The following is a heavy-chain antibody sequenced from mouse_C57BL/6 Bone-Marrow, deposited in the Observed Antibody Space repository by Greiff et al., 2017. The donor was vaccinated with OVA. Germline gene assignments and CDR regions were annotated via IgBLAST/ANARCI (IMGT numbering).Heavy chain of an antibody. CDR2: IDPENGDT. D-gene: IGHD2-2*01. CDR3: TREVTTGAY. Sequence: EVQLQESGAELVRLGASVKLSCTASGFNIKDDYMHWVKQRPEQGLEWIGWIDPENGDTEYASKFQGKATITADTSSNTAYLQLSSLTSEDTAVYYCTREVTTGAYWGQGTLVTVSA. V-gene: IGHV14-4*01. J-gene: IGHJ3*01. CDR1: GFNIKDDY.